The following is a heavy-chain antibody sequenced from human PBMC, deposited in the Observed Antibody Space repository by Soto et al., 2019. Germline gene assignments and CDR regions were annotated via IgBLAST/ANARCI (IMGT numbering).Heavy chain of an antibody. CDR2: IYYSGST. V-gene: IGHV4-31*03. Sequence: TLSLTCTVSGGSISSGGYYWSWIRQHPGKGLEWIGYIYYSGSTYYNPSLKSRVTISVDTSKNQFSLRLSSVTAADTAVYYCARVDRTTETYYFDYWGQGTLVTVSS. CDR3: ARVDRTTETYYFDY. CDR1: GGSISSGGYY. J-gene: IGHJ4*02. D-gene: IGHD4-17*01.